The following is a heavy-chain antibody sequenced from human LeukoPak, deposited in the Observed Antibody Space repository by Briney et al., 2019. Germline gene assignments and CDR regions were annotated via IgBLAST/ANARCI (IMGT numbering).Heavy chain of an antibody. V-gene: IGHV3-30*02. CDR2: IRYDGSNK. CDR3: AKDTEYYYYDSSGYPEGGFDY. D-gene: IGHD3-22*01. CDR1: GFTFSSYG. Sequence: GGSLRLSCAASGFTFSSYGMHWVRQAPGKGLEWVAFIRYDGSNKYYADSVKGRFTISRDNSKNTLYLQMNSLRAEDTAVYYRAKDTEYYYYDSSGYPEGGFDYWGQGTLVTVSS. J-gene: IGHJ4*02.